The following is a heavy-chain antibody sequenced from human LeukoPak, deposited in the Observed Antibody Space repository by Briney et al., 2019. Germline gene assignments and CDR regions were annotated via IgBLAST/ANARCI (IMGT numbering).Heavy chain of an antibody. Sequence: GGSLRLSCADSGFTFSTYVMSWVRQAPGMGLEWISTISGGGSSTYYADSVKGRFTISRDNSKNTLYLQMSSLRAGDTAVYYCAKRESSGKYFDYWGQGTLVTVSS. V-gene: IGHV3-23*01. CDR2: ISGGGSST. D-gene: IGHD6-19*01. CDR3: AKRESSGKYFDY. J-gene: IGHJ4*02. CDR1: GFTFSTYV.